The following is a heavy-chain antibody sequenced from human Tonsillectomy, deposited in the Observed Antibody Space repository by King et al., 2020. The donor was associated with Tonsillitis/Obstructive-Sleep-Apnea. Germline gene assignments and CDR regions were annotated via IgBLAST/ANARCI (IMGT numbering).Heavy chain of an antibody. J-gene: IGHJ3*02. CDR3: ARDVRTGDVGYAFDI. CDR1: GGSSSGYL. D-gene: IGHD4-17*01. CDR2: INHSGST. V-gene: IGHV4-34*01. Sequence: VQLQQWGAGLLKPSETLSLTCAVQGGSSSGYLCSWIRHPPGKGLEWMGEINHSGSTNSNPSLKSRINISVEASKGQFSLKLSSVTAADTALYYCARDVRTGDVGYAFDIWGQGTMVAVSS.